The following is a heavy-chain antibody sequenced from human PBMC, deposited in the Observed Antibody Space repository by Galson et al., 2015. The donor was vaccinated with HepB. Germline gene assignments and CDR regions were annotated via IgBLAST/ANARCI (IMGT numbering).Heavy chain of an antibody. CDR1: GGSFSGYY. CDR3: ARGFRGEVMTCYYHAMDV. D-gene: IGHD3-10*01. CDR2: VNHSGRT. V-gene: IGHV4-34*01. Sequence: TLSLTCAVYGGSFSGYYWTWIRQPPGKGLEWIGDVNHSGRTNYNPSLKSRVSISGDTSKNQFSLRLSPVTAADKAVYYCARGFRGEVMTCYYHAMDVWGHGTTVTGSS. J-gene: IGHJ6*02.